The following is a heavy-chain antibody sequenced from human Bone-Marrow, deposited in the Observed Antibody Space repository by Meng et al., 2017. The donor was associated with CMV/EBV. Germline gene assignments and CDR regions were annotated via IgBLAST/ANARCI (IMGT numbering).Heavy chain of an antibody. CDR3: SPVVRPY. V-gene: IGHV3-48*04. Sequence: GESLKISCAASGFTFSSYSMNWVRQAPGKGLEWVSYISSSSSTIYYADSVKGRFTISRDNAKNSLYLQMNSLRAEDTAVYYCSPVVRPYWVQGTLVTVSS. D-gene: IGHD2-21*01. J-gene: IGHJ4*02. CDR2: ISSSSSTI. CDR1: GFTFSSYS.